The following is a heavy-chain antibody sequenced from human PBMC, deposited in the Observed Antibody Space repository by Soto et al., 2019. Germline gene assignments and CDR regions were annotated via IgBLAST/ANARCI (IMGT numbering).Heavy chain of an antibody. CDR2: ISSSSSVI. D-gene: IGHD5-12*01. J-gene: IGHJ4*02. V-gene: IGHV3-48*01. CDR3: AREVATIKNFDY. Sequence: GGSLRLSCAASGFTFSSYSMNWVRQAPGKGLEWVSYISSSSSVIYYADSVKGRFTISRDNAKNSLYLQMNSLRAEDTAVYYCAREVATIKNFDYWGQGTLVTVSS. CDR1: GFTFSSYS.